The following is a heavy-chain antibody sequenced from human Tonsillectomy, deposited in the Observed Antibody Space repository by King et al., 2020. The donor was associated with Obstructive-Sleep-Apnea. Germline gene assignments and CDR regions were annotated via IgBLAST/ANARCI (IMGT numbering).Heavy chain of an antibody. Sequence: VQLVESGGGLVKPGGSLRLSCAASGFTFSSYSMNWVRQAPGKGLEWVSSISSSSSYIYYADLVKGRFTISRDNARNSLYLQLKSLSAEDTAVYYCAREVAYGILTGYEDAFDIWGQGTMVTVSS. CDR1: GFTFSSYS. CDR2: ISSSSSYI. CDR3: AREVAYGILTGYEDAFDI. V-gene: IGHV3-21*01. J-gene: IGHJ3*02. D-gene: IGHD3-9*01.